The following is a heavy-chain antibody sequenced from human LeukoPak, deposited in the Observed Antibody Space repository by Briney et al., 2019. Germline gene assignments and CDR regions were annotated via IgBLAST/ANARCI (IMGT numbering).Heavy chain of an antibody. CDR2: IYPGDSDT. CDR1: GYSFTSYW. D-gene: IGHD5-18*01. CDR3: ARRGEAMDPFDY. Sequence: GESLQISCKDSGYSFTSYWIGWVRQMPGKGLEWMGIIYPGDSDTRYSPSFQGQVTISADKSINTAYLQWSSLKASDTAIYYCARRGEAMDPFDYWGQGTLVTVSS. J-gene: IGHJ4*02. V-gene: IGHV5-51*01.